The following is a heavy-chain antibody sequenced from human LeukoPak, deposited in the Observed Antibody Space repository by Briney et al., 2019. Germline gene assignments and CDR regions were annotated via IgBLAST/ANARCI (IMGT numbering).Heavy chain of an antibody. CDR2: IYYSGST. Sequence: SETLSLTCTVSGGSISSGGYYWSWIRQHPGKGLEGIGYIYYSGSTYYNPSLKSRVTISVDTSKNQFSLKLSSVTAADTAVYYCAGTVMQWLGEYAFDIWGQGTMVTVSS. J-gene: IGHJ3*02. CDR1: GGSISSGGYY. V-gene: IGHV4-31*03. CDR3: AGTVMQWLGEYAFDI. D-gene: IGHD6-19*01.